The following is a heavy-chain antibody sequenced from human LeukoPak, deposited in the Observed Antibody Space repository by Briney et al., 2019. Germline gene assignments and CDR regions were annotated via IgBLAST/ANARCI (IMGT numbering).Heavy chain of an antibody. CDR2: ISYDGRNK. D-gene: IGHD6-13*01. Sequence: PGGSLRLSCAASGFTFSSYGMHWVRQAPGKGLEWVAVISYDGRNKYYADSVKGRFTISRDNSKNTLYLQMNSLRAEDTAVYYCANVISAAAGTSRDAFDIWGQGTMVTVSS. J-gene: IGHJ3*02. V-gene: IGHV3-30*18. CDR1: GFTFSSYG. CDR3: ANVISAAAGTSRDAFDI.